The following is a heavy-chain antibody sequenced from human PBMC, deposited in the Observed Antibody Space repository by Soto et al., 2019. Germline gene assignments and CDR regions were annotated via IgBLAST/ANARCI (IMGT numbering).Heavy chain of an antibody. CDR1: GGSISSGGYY. D-gene: IGHD3-22*01. CDR2: IYYSGST. V-gene: IGHV4-31*03. CDR3: ARTSYDSSGTAADP. Sequence: QVQLQESGPGLVKPSQTLSLHCTVSGGSISSGGYYWSGIRQHPWKGLEWIGYIYYSGSTYYNPSLKSRVTISVDTSKIQFALKLSSVTAADTAVYYCARTSYDSSGTAADPWGQGTLVTVSS. J-gene: IGHJ5*02.